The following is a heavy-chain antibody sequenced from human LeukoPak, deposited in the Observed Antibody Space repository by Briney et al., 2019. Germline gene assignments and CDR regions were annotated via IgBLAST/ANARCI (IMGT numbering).Heavy chain of an antibody. J-gene: IGHJ4*02. CDR3: AKDKQLWSLGYYFDY. V-gene: IGHV3-9*01. CDR1: GFTFDDYA. Sequence: GGSLRLSCAASGFTFDDYAMHWVRQAPGKGLEWVSGISWNSGSIGYADSVKGRFTISRDNAKNSLYLQMNSLRAEDTALYYCAKDKQLWSLGYYFDYWGRGTLVTVSS. CDR2: ISWNSGSI. D-gene: IGHD5-18*01.